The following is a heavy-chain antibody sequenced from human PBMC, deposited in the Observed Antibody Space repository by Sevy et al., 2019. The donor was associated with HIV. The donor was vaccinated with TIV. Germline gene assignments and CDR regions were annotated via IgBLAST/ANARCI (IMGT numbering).Heavy chain of an antibody. CDR3: VRAIAADGSF. CDR1: GLTFSDAW. CDR2: IKQDGSVK. J-gene: IGHJ4*02. Sequence: GGSLRLSCAVSGLTFSDAWMSWVRQAPGKGLEWVANIKQDGSVKYYVDSVKGRFTISRDNARNLVFLQMSSLRVEDTALYYCVRAIAADGSFWGQGTLVTVSS. V-gene: IGHV3-7*01. D-gene: IGHD6-13*01.